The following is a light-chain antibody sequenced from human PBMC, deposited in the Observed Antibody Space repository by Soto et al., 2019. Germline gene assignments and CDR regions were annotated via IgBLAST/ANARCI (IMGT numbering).Light chain of an antibody. CDR1: SSDVGDYNY. CDR3: SSYTSGSTGV. V-gene: IGLV2-14*01. J-gene: IGLJ3*02. Sequence: QSALTQPASVSGSPGQSITISCTGTSSDVGDYNYVSWYQQHPGKAPKLMIYEVSNRPSGVSNRFSGSKSGNTASPTISGLQAEDEADYYCSSYTSGSTGVFGGGTKLTVL. CDR2: EVS.